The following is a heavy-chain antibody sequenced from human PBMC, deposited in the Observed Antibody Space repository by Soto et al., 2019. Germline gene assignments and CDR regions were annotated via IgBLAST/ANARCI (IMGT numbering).Heavy chain of an antibody. D-gene: IGHD3-22*01. CDR2: ISAYNGNT. V-gene: IGHV1-18*04. Sequence: ASVKVSCKASGYTFTSYGISWVRQAPGQGLEWMGWISAYNGNTNYAQELQGRVTMTTDTSTSTAYMELRSLRSDDTAVYYCALTYYYDSSGYYRPGAFDIWGQGTMVTVSS. CDR3: ALTYYYDSSGYYRPGAFDI. J-gene: IGHJ3*02. CDR1: GYTFTSYG.